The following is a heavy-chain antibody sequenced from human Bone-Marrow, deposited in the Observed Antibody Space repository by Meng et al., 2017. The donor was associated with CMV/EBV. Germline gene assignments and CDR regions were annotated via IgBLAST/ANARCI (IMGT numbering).Heavy chain of an antibody. D-gene: IGHD6-13*01. CDR3: ARRRGYSSSPGYYYGMDV. Sequence: ASVKVSCKASGYTFTGYYMHWVRQAPGQGLEWMGWISAYNGNTNYAQKLQGRVTMTTDTSTSTAYMELRSLRSDDTAVYYCARRRGYSSSPGYYYGMDVWGQGHTVNVSS. CDR1: GYTFTGYY. V-gene: IGHV1-18*04. CDR2: ISAYNGNT. J-gene: IGHJ6*02.